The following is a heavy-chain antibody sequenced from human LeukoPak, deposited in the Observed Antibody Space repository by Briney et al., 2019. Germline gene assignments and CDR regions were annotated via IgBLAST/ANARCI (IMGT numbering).Heavy chain of an antibody. D-gene: IGHD3-22*01. Sequence: GESLKISCKGSGYMFTRYWIGWVRQMPGKGLEWMGIIYPSDSDTRYSPSFQGQVTISADEFISTAYLQWSSLKASDTAMYYCARGYYYDSSGYYFHYFDYWGQGTLVTVSS. CDR3: ARGYYYDSSGYYFHYFDY. CDR1: GYMFTRYW. CDR2: IYPSDSDT. V-gene: IGHV5-51*01. J-gene: IGHJ4*02.